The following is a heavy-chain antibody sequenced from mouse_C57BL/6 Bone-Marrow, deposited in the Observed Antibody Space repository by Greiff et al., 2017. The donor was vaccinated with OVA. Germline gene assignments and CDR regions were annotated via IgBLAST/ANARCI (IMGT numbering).Heavy chain of an antibody. CDR3: AGGGYYDYDVAARFDY. CDR2: IYPRSGNT. J-gene: IGHJ2*01. Sequence: VKLMESGAELARPGASVKLSCKASGYTFTSYGISWVKQRTGQGLEWIGEIYPRSGNTYYNEKFKGKATLTADKSSRTAYMELRSLTSEDSAVYFCAGGGYYDYDVAARFDYWGQGTTPTVSS. D-gene: IGHD2-4*01. V-gene: IGHV1-81*01. CDR1: GYTFTSYG.